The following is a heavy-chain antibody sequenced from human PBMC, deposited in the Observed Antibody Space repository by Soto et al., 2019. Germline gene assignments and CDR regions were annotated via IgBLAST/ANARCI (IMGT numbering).Heavy chain of an antibody. J-gene: IGHJ6*02. CDR3: VRVWRLVGRYGMDV. V-gene: IGHV3-21*01. CDR1: GFIVSSYY. CDR2: ISGGSAYI. D-gene: IGHD6-25*01. Sequence: XVSLRLSCVGPGFIVSSYYVNWVRQAPGKGLEWVSSISGGSAYIYYADSVKGRFTISRDNAKNSLYLEMNSLRVEDTAVYYCVRVWRLVGRYGMDVWGQGTTVTVSS.